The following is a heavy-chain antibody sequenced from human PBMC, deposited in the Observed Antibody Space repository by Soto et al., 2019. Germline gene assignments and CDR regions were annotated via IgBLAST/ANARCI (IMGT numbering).Heavy chain of an antibody. J-gene: IGHJ6*02. V-gene: IGHV3-73*01. CDR1: GFTFSGSA. CDR2: MRRKANRSAT. CDR3: TRPRVYCSGGSCYYYYGMDV. D-gene: IGHD2-15*01. Sequence: GGSLRLSCAASGFTFSGSALHLVRQASGKGLEWVGRMRRKANRSATAYAASVKGRFPISRDDSKNTAYLQMNSLKTKDTAVYYCTRPRVYCSGGSCYYYYGMDVWGQGTTVTVSS.